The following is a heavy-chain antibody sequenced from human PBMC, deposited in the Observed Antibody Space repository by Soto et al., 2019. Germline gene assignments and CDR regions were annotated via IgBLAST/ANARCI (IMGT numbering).Heavy chain of an antibody. Sequence: GGALRLSCAASGFTFISYAMSWVLQAPGKGLEWVSAISGSGGSTYYADSVKGRFTISRDNSKNTLYLQMNSLRAEDTAVYYCAKDRNYYGSGSYYNAIDYWGQGT. CDR1: GFTFISYA. D-gene: IGHD3-10*01. V-gene: IGHV3-23*01. CDR3: AKDRNYYGSGSYYNAIDY. J-gene: IGHJ4*02. CDR2: ISGSGGST.